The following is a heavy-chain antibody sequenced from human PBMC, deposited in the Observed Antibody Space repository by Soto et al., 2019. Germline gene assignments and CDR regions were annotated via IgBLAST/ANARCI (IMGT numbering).Heavy chain of an antibody. CDR1: GFTFINYA. J-gene: IGHJ5*02. CDR2: IDDAGAYT. D-gene: IGHD2-2*01. Sequence: GGSLRLSCEASGFTFINYAMTWVRQAPGKGLEWVSGIDDAGAYTYYAESMKGRFTISRDNSKNTVYLQMNGLRVEETAVYYCEKDVFQYAKMPCFAPWGQGTTVTLSS. CDR3: EKDVFQYAKMPCFAP. V-gene: IGHV3-23*01.